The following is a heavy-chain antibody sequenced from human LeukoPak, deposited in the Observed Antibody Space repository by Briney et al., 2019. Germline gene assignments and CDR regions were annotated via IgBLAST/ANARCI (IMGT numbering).Heavy chain of an antibody. CDR1: GGSFSGYY. D-gene: IGHD2-2*01. Sequence: SETLSLICAVYGGSFSGYYWSWIRQPPGKGLEWIGEINHSGSTNYNPSLKSRVTISVDTSKNQFSLKLSSVTAADTAVYYCARSASYVPAATYWGQGTLVTVSS. V-gene: IGHV4-34*01. CDR3: ARSASYVPAATY. CDR2: INHSGST. J-gene: IGHJ4*02.